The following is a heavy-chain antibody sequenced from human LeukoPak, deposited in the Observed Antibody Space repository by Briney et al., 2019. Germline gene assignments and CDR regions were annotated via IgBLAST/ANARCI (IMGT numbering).Heavy chain of an antibody. Sequence: SEILSLTCAVYGGSFSGYYWSWIRQPPGKGLEWIGEINHSGSTNYNPSLKSRVTISVDTSKNQFSLKLSSVTAADTAVYYCARGRYDSSGYYLRNWFDPWGQGTLVTVSS. J-gene: IGHJ5*02. V-gene: IGHV4-34*01. CDR3: ARGRYDSSGYYLRNWFDP. D-gene: IGHD3-22*01. CDR2: INHSGST. CDR1: GGSFSGYY.